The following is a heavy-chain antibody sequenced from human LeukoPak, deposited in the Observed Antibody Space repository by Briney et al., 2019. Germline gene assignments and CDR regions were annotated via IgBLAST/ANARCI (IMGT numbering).Heavy chain of an antibody. V-gene: IGHV3-48*01. CDR2: ISSSSSTI. CDR3: ARGRRWDIVVVPAVTGGLY. Sequence: PGGSVRLSCAASGFTFSSYSMNWVRQAPGKGLEWVSYISSSSSTIYYADSVKGRFTISRDNAKNSLYLQMNSLRAEDTAVYYCARGRRWDIVVVPAVTGGLYWGQGTLVTVSS. CDR1: GFTFSSYS. D-gene: IGHD2-2*01. J-gene: IGHJ4*02.